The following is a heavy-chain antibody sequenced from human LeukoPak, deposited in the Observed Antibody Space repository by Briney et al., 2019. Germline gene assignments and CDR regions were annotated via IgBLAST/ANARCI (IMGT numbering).Heavy chain of an antibody. J-gene: IGHJ3*02. Sequence: SETLSLTCTVSGGSISSYYWGWIRQPPGKGLEWIGSIYYSGSTYYNPSLKSRVTISVDTSKNQFSLKLSSVTAADTAVYYCARGSYCGGDCYPYMGAFDIWGQGTMVTVSS. CDR3: ARGSYCGGDCYPYMGAFDI. V-gene: IGHV4-39*07. CDR1: GGSISSYY. CDR2: IYYSGST. D-gene: IGHD2-21*02.